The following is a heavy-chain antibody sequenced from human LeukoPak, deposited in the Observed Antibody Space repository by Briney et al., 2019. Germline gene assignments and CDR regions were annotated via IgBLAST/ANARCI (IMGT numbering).Heavy chain of an antibody. CDR2: ISYDGSNK. CDR3: ATYSSGWLNAFDI. Sequence: GGSLRLSCAASGFTFSSYAMHWVRQAPGKGLEWVAVISYDGSNKYYADSVKGRFTISRDNSKNTLYLQMNSLRAEDTAVYYCATYSSGWLNAFDIWGQGTMVTVSS. V-gene: IGHV3-30*04. CDR1: GFTFSSYA. D-gene: IGHD6-19*01. J-gene: IGHJ3*02.